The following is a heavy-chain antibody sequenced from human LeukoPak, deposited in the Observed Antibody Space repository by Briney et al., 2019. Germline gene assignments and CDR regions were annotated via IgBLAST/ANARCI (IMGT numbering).Heavy chain of an antibody. Sequence: SVKVSRKASGGTFSSYAISWVRQAPGQGLEWMGGIIPIFGTANYAQKFQGRVTITADESTSTAYMELSSLRSEDTAVYYCARDPYPGSGEDYWGQGTLVTVSS. V-gene: IGHV1-69*13. CDR2: IIPIFGTA. CDR3: ARDPYPGSGEDY. CDR1: GGTFSSYA. J-gene: IGHJ4*02. D-gene: IGHD3-10*01.